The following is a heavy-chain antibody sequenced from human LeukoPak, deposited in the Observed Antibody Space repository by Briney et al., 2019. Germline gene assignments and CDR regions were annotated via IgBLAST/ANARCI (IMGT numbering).Heavy chain of an antibody. D-gene: IGHD3-9*01. J-gene: IGHJ4*02. V-gene: IGHV3-30*03. Sequence: GRSLRLSCAASGFTFSSYGMHWVRQAPGKGLEWVAVISYDGSNKYYADSVKGRFTISRDNSKNTLYPQMNSLRAEDTAVYYCARDNDWAFHYWGQGTLVTVSS. CDR1: GFTFSSYG. CDR3: ARDNDWAFHY. CDR2: ISYDGSNK.